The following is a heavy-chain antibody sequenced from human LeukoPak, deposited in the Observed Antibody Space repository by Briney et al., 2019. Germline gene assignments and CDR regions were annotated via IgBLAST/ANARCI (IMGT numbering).Heavy chain of an antibody. CDR2: INPSGGST. CDR1: GYIFTSYY. D-gene: IGHD6-19*01. CDR3: ARDLGYSNGWYYFDY. Sequence: ASVKVSCKASGYIFTSYYMHWVRQAPGLGLEWMGIINPSGGSTRYAQKFQARITMTRDTSTSTVYMELSSLRSEDTAVYYCARDLGYSNGWYYFDYWGQGTLVTVSS. V-gene: IGHV1-46*01. J-gene: IGHJ4*02.